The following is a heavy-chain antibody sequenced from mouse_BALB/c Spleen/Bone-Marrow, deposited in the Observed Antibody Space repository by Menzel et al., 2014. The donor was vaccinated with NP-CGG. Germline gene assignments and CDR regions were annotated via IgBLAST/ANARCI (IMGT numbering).Heavy chain of an antibody. J-gene: IGHJ3*01. CDR3: ARGGGAYYGNYWFAY. Sequence: DVMLVESGGDLVKPGGSLKLSCAASGFTFSSYGMSWVRQTPDKRLEWVATISSGGSYTYYPDSVKGRFTISRDNAKNTLYLQMSSLKSEDTAMYYCARGGGAYYGNYWFAYWGQGTLVTV. CDR1: GFTFSSYG. CDR2: ISSGGSYT. V-gene: IGHV5-6*02. D-gene: IGHD2-10*01.